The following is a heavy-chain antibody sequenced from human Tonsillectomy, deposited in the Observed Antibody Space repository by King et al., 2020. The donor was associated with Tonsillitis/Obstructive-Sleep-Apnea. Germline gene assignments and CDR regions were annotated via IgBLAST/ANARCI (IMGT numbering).Heavy chain of an antibody. V-gene: IGHV4-39*01. D-gene: IGHD5-18*01. Sequence: QLQLQESGPGLVKPSETLSLTCTVSGDSISSSSYYWGWIRQPPGKGLEWIGSFYYSGSTYYNPSLKSRVTISVDTSKNQFYLKLNSGTAADTAMYYCARQGYTAMVTDYDYSYGMDVWGQGTTVTVSS. CDR1: GDSISSSSYY. CDR2: FYYSGST. J-gene: IGHJ6*02. CDR3: ARQGYTAMVTDYDYSYGMDV.